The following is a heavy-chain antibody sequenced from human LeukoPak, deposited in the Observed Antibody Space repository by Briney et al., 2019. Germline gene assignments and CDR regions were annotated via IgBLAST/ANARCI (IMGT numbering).Heavy chain of an antibody. J-gene: IGHJ6*03. V-gene: IGHV3-9*01. D-gene: IGHD5-24*01. Sequence: GGSLRLSCAASGFTFDDYAMHWVRQAPGKGLEWVSGISWNSGSIGYADSVKGRFTISRDNAKNSLYLQMNSLRAEDTAFYYCAKGSRGTYYYYYMDVWGKGTTVTVSS. CDR1: GFTFDDYA. CDR2: ISWNSGSI. CDR3: AKGSRGTYYYYYMDV.